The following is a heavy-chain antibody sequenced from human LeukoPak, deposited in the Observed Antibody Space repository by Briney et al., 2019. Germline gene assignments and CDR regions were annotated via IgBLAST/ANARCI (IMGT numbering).Heavy chain of an antibody. CDR3: AKRSGYSSSWYLDFDY. CDR2: ISNDGSNK. Sequence: QVQLVESGGGVVHPGWSLRLSCAASGFTFSSYGMHWVRQAPGKGLEWVAVISNDGSNKYYADSVKGRFTISIDNSKNTLYLQMNSLRAEDTAVYYCAKRSGYSSSWYLDFDYWGQGTLVTVSS. J-gene: IGHJ4*02. V-gene: IGHV3-30*18. CDR1: GFTFSSYG. D-gene: IGHD6-13*01.